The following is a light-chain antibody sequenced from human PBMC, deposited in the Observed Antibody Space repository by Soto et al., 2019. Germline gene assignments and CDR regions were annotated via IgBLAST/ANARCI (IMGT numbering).Light chain of an antibody. V-gene: IGKV3-11*01. Sequence: IVLTQSPATLSLSPGKRATLSCRASQNINNYLIWYQQKPGQAPRLLIYDVSNRAAGIPARFSGRGFGTDFTLTLSSLEPEDFAVSVCQHCSNWPPKCAFGQGTKVDI. J-gene: IGKJ1*01. CDR3: QHCSNWPPKCA. CDR1: QNINNY. CDR2: DVS.